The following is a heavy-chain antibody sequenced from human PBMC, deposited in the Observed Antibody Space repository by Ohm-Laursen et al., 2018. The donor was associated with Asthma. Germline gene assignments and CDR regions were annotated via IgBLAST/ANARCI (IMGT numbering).Heavy chain of an antibody. V-gene: IGHV4-61*01. CDR3: ASSSGSRSSHTVDY. J-gene: IGHJ4*02. Sequence: SETLSLTCAVSGAPVSSDSFYWSWIRQPPGKGLDWIGYVFSSWTTHYNASLKSRVTISIDKSKNQFSLKLSSVTAADTAVYYCASSSGSRSSHTVDYWGQGTLVTVSA. D-gene: IGHD2-2*01. CDR2: VFSSWTT. CDR1: GAPVSSDSFY.